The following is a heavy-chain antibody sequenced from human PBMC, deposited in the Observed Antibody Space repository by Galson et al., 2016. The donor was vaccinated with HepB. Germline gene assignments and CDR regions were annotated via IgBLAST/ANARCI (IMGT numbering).Heavy chain of an antibody. CDR3: ATTFWIGPY. J-gene: IGHJ4*02. D-gene: IGHD3-3*01. CDR1: GFTFNAYW. CDR2: IKEDGTDT. V-gene: IGHV3-7*01. Sequence: SLRLSCAASGFTFNAYWMTWVRQTPGKGLEWLANIKEDGTDTHYLDSVKARFTISRDNAKKSLYLQMNSLRVEDTAVYYCATTFWIGPYCGQGTLVTVSS.